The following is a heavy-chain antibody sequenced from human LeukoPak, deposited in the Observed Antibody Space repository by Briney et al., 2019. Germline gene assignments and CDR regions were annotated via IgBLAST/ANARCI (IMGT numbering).Heavy chain of an antibody. V-gene: IGHV4-39*01. CDR2: VYYGGST. Sequence: SETLSLTCTVAGGFIGNSAYFWGWIRGPARKGLEWIGTVYYGGSTYYNPSRKSRVIISIDTSKNQFSLNLSSPTAADTAVYYCARVLYGGHVDYWGQGTLVTVSS. CDR1: GGFIGNSAYF. D-gene: IGHD4-23*01. J-gene: IGHJ4*02. CDR3: ARVLYGGHVDY.